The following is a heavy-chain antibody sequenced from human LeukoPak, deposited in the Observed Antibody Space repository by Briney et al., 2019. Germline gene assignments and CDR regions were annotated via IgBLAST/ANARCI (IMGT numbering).Heavy chain of an antibody. CDR2: IYYSGST. CDR3: AGGKKWLAFDN. D-gene: IGHD6-19*01. J-gene: IGHJ4*02. CDR1: GGSISSYY. Sequence: SETLSVTCTVSGGSISSYYWSWIRQPPGNGLEWIGYIYYSGSTNYNPSLKSRVTISVDTSKNQFSLKLSSVTAADTAVYCCAGGKKWLAFDNWGQGTLVTVSS. V-gene: IGHV4-59*01.